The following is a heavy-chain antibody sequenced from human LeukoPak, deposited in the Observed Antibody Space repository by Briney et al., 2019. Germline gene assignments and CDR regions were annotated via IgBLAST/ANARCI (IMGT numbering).Heavy chain of an antibody. V-gene: IGHV1-2*02. CDR3: ARAPGTPAANDY. CDR1: GYTFTGYY. CDR2: INPNSGGT. J-gene: IGHJ4*02. D-gene: IGHD2-2*01. Sequence: ASVKVSCKASGYTFTGYYMHWVRQAPGQGLEWMGWINPNSGGTNYAQKFQGRVTMTRDTPISTAYMELSRLRSDDTAVYYCARAPGTPAANDYWGQGTLVTVSS.